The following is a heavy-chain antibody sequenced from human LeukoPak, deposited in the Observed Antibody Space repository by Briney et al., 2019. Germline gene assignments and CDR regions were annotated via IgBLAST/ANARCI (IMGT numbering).Heavy chain of an antibody. V-gene: IGHV3-74*01. D-gene: IGHD3-10*01. CDR2: INADGTRT. J-gene: IGHJ4*02. CDR1: EFTFNKYW. CDR3: AREELFLNFDY. Sequence: GGSLRLSCAASEFTFNKYWMHWVRQAPGKGLVWVSRINADGTRTDYVDSVKGRFTISRDNSKNTLYLQMNSLRAEDTAVYYCAREELFLNFDYWGQGTLVTVSS.